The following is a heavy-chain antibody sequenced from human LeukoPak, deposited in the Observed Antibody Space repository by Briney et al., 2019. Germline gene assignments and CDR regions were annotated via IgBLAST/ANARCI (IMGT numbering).Heavy chain of an antibody. J-gene: IGHJ4*02. V-gene: IGHV4-39*01. D-gene: IGHD3-3*01. CDR3: ARRLFYDFWSDYFDY. CDR2: IYYSGST. CDR1: GGSISSSSYY. Sequence: SQTLSLTCTVSGGSISSSSYYWGWIRQPPGKGLEWIGSIYYSGSTYYNPSLKSRVTISVDTSKNQFSLKLSSVTAADTAVYYCARRLFYDFWSDYFDYWGQGTLVTVSS.